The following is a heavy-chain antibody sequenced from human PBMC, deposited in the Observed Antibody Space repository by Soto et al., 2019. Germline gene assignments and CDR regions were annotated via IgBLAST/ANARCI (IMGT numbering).Heavy chain of an antibody. Sequence: PGGSLRLSCAASGFTFSSYAMSWVRQAPGKGLEWVSAISGSGGSTYYADSVKGRFTISRDNSKNTLYLQMNSLGAEDTVVYYCAKGLAYSSSSPGWFDPWGQGTLVTVPQ. CDR2: ISGSGGST. V-gene: IGHV3-23*01. D-gene: IGHD6-6*01. CDR3: AKGLAYSSSSPGWFDP. CDR1: GFTFSSYA. J-gene: IGHJ5*02.